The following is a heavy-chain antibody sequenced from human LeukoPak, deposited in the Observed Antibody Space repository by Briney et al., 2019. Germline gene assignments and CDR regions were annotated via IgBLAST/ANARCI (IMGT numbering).Heavy chain of an antibody. D-gene: IGHD5-18*01. CDR2: IYDSGST. Sequence: SETLSLTCTVSGGSISRSNYYWGWIRQPPGKGLEWIGSIYDSGSTYYNPSLKSRVTISVDTSKNQFSLKLSSVTAADTAVYYCARDRTVGYSYGSVQYYFDYWGQGTLVTVSS. CDR3: ARDRTVGYSYGSVQYYFDY. V-gene: IGHV4-39*07. J-gene: IGHJ4*02. CDR1: GGSISRSNYY.